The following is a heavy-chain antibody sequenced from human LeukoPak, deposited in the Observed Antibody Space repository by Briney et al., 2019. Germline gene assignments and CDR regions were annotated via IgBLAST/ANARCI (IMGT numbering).Heavy chain of an antibody. D-gene: IGHD3-22*01. CDR3: AREPTYYYDSSGYCDY. V-gene: IGHV3-21*01. Sequence: GGSLRLSCAASGFTFSSYSMNWVRQAPGKGLEWVSSISSSSSYIYYADSVKGRFTISRDNAKNSLYLQMNSLRAEDTAVYYCAREPTYYYDSSGYCDYWGQGTLVTVS. J-gene: IGHJ4*02. CDR2: ISSSSSYI. CDR1: GFTFSSYS.